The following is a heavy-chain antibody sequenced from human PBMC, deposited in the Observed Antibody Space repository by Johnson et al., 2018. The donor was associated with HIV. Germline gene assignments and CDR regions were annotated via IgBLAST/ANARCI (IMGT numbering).Heavy chain of an antibody. V-gene: IGHV3-20*04. CDR3: ARLRQEANCGADCHWAI. CDR2: INWNGGST. D-gene: IGHD2-21*02. CDR1: GFTFSSYG. Sequence: MLLVESGVGVVQPGRSLRLSCAASGFTFSSYGMHWVRQAPGKGLEWVSGINWNGGSTGYADSVKGRFTISRDNAKNSLYLQMNSLRAEDTALYYCARLRQEANCGADCHWAIWGQGTMVTVSS. J-gene: IGHJ3*02.